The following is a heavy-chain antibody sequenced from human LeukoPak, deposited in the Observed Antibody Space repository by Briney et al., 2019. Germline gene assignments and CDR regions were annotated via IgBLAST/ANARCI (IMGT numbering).Heavy chain of an antibody. CDR2: ISGSDGST. CDR1: GFTFSSYA. CDR3: ALLGATIPYYFDY. J-gene: IGHJ4*02. D-gene: IGHD5-12*01. Sequence: GGSLRLSCAASGFTFSSYAMSWVRQAPGKGLEWVSAISGSDGSTYYADSVKGRFTISRDNSKDTLYLQMNSLRAEDTAVYYCALLGATIPYYFDYWGQGTLVTVSS. V-gene: IGHV3-23*01.